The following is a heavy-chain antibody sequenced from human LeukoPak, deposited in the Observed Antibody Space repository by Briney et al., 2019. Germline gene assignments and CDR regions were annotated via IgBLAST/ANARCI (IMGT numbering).Heavy chain of an antibody. J-gene: IGHJ4*02. CDR3: ARAESDYDILTGYFPFDY. V-gene: IGHV1-69*13. Sequence: SVKVSCKASGGTYSSYAISWVRQAPGQGLEWMGGIIPIFGTANYAQKFQGRVTITADESTSTAYMELSSLRSEDTAVYYCARAESDYDILTGYFPFDYWGQGTLVTVSS. CDR2: IIPIFGTA. CDR1: GGTYSSYA. D-gene: IGHD3-9*01.